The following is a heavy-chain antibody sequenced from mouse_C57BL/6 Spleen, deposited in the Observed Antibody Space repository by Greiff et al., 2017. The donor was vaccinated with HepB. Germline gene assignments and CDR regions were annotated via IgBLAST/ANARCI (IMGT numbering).Heavy chain of an antibody. Sequence: QVQLQQPGAELVKPGASVKVSCKASGYTFTSYWMHWVKQRPGQGLEWIGRIHPSDSDTNYNQKFKGKATLTVDKSSSTADMQLSSLTSEDSAVYYCAISDGLRYYFDYWGQGTTLTVSS. J-gene: IGHJ2*01. CDR3: AISDGLRYYFDY. CDR2: IHPSDSDT. CDR1: GYTFTSYW. D-gene: IGHD1-1*01. V-gene: IGHV1-74*01.